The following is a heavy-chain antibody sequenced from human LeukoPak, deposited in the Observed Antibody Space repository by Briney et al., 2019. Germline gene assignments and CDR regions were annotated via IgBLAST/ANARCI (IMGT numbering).Heavy chain of an antibody. D-gene: IGHD5-18*01. Sequence: ASETLCLTCTASGCSISSYSWSWIRQPPGKGLEWIGYIYYTGSSNYNPSLKSRVSISLDTSKNHFSLRLSSVTAADTAVYYCARRSYSYGHYYYFDFWGQGTLVTVSS. CDR2: IYYTGSS. J-gene: IGHJ4*02. CDR3: ARRSYSYGHYYYFDF. CDR1: GCSISSYS. V-gene: IGHV4-59*01.